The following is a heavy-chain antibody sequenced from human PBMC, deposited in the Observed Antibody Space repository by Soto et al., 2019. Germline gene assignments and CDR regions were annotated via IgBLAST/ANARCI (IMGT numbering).Heavy chain of an antibody. D-gene: IGHD3-22*01. J-gene: IGHJ3*02. V-gene: IGHV3-30-3*01. CDR1: GFTFSSYA. Sequence: PGGSLRLSCAASGFTFSSYAMHWVRQAPGKGLEWVAVISYDGSNKYYADSVKGRFTISRDNSKNTLYLQMNSLRAEDTAVYYCARPIVVVINHDAFDIWGQGTMVTVSS. CDR3: ARPIVVVINHDAFDI. CDR2: ISYDGSNK.